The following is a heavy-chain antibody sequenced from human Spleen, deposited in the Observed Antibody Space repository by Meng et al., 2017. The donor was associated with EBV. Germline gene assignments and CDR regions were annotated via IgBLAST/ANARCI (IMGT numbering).Heavy chain of an antibody. CDR3: ARGGYGTTKDLDY. Sequence: QVQSVQYGAELKKPGASGKVSCKAFGYTFSSYDTNWVRQATGQGLEWMGWMNPNSDSTAFAQKFQGRVTMTRDASINTAYMELSSLRSEDTAIYYCARGGYGTTKDLDYWGQGTLVTVSS. D-gene: IGHD5-12*01. CDR2: MNPNSDST. V-gene: IGHV1-8*01. CDR1: GYTFSSYD. J-gene: IGHJ4*02.